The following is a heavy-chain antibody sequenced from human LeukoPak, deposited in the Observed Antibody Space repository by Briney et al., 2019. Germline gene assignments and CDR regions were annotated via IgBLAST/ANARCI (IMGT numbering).Heavy chain of an antibody. Sequence: GGSLRLSCAASGFTFSSYEMNWVRQAPGKGLEWVSKISSSGSSIYYEDSVKGRFTISRDNTKNSLYLQMNSLRAEDAAVYYCAKAPVTSCRGAFCYPFDYWGQGTLVTVSS. CDR2: ISSSGSSI. V-gene: IGHV3-48*03. CDR3: AKAPVTSCRGAFCYPFDY. J-gene: IGHJ4*02. D-gene: IGHD2-15*01. CDR1: GFTFSSYE.